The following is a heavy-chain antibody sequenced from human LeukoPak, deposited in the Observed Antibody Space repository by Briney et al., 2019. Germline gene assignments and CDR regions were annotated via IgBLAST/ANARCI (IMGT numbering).Heavy chain of an antibody. D-gene: IGHD6-13*01. J-gene: IGHJ5*02. CDR1: RFTFSSPT. Sequence: ASVKVSCKASRFTFSSPTVQWVRQARGQRLEWIGWIVVGSGYTNYAQKFQERVTFTGDMSTGTVYMELSSLRSEDTAVYYCARASLTGSSSWTGWFDPWGQGTLVTVSS. CDR3: ARASLTGSSSWTGWFDP. CDR2: IVVGSGYT. V-gene: IGHV1-58*01.